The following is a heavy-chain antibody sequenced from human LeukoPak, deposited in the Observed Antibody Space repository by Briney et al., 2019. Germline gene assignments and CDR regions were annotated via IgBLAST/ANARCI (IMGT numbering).Heavy chain of an antibody. Sequence: GGSLRLSCAVSGFSVSNNYMNWVRQAPGKGLEWVSLIYSRGGTSYADSVKGRLTISRDSSKNTLFLQMNSLRVEDTAVYYCARDPPGIAASGTYYWGQGTLVTVSS. D-gene: IGHD6-13*01. J-gene: IGHJ4*02. CDR1: GFSVSNNY. V-gene: IGHV3-53*01. CDR2: IYSRGGT. CDR3: ARDPPGIAASGTYY.